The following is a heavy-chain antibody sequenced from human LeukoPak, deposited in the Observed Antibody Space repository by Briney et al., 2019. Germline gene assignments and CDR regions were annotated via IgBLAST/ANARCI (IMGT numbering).Heavy chain of an antibody. Sequence: SETLSLTCTVPGRSINSYYWRWSRQPAGKGLEWIGRIYTSGSTNYNPSLKSRVTISVDKSKNQFSLKLSSVTAADTAVYYCARCRGAAAGTNYYYYMDVWGKGTTVTVSS. CDR2: IYTSGST. V-gene: IGHV4-4*07. D-gene: IGHD6-13*01. J-gene: IGHJ6*03. CDR1: GRSINSYY. CDR3: ARCRGAAAGTNYYYYMDV.